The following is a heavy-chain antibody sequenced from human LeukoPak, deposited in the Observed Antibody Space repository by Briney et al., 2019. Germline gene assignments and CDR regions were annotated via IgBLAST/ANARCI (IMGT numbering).Heavy chain of an antibody. CDR3: AKDQVAARYAGGYFDY. D-gene: IGHD6-6*01. V-gene: IGHV3-23*01. Sequence: GGSLRLSCAASGFTFSSYAMSWVRQAPGKGLEWVSAISGSGGSTYYADSVKGRFTISRDNSKNTLYLQMSSLRAEDTAVYYCAKDQVAARYAGGYFDYWGQGTLVTVSS. CDR1: GFTFSSYA. CDR2: ISGSGGST. J-gene: IGHJ4*02.